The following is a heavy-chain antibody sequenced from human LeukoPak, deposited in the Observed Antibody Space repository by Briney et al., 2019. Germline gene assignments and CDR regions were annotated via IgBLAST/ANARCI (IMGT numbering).Heavy chain of an antibody. CDR3: ARDGSFYYDSSGYPLEY. D-gene: IGHD3-22*01. J-gene: IGHJ4*02. Sequence: PGGSLRLSCAASGFTFSSYSMNWVRQAPGKGLEWVSSISSSSSYIYYADSVKGRFTISRDNAKNSLYLQMNSLRAEDTAVHYCARDGSFYYDSSGYPLEYWGQGTLVTVSS. CDR2: ISSSSSYI. V-gene: IGHV3-21*01. CDR1: GFTFSSYS.